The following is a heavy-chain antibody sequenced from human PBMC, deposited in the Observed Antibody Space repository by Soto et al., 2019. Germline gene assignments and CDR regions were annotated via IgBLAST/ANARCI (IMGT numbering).Heavy chain of an antibody. V-gene: IGHV1-2*04. CDR2: INPKSGGT. CDR1: GYSFTDYH. D-gene: IGHD2-8*01. Sequence: ASVKVSFKASGYSFTDYHIHWVRQAPGQGLEWLGRINPKSGGTSTAQKFQGWVTMTTDTSISTASMELTRLTSDDTAIYYCARGDSTDCSNGVCSFFYNHDMDVWGQGTTVTVS. CDR3: ARGDSTDCSNGVCSFFYNHDMDV. J-gene: IGHJ6*02.